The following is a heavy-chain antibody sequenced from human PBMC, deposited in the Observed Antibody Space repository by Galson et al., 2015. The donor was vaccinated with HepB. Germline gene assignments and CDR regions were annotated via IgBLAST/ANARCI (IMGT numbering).Heavy chain of an antibody. CDR3: TRGHRGDEGFGI. D-gene: IGHD3-16*01. Sequence: CAISGDSVSSYSAAWPWIRQSPSRGLEWLGRTYYRSTWYNDYAVSVKSRMTINSDTSKNQFSLQVNSVTPEDAGIYYCTRGHRGDEGFGIWGPGTMVIVSS. CDR1: GDSVSSYSAA. V-gene: IGHV6-1*01. J-gene: IGHJ3*02. CDR2: TYYRSTWYN.